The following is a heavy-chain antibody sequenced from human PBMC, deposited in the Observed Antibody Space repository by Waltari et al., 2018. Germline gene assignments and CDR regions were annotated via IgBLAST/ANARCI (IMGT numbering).Heavy chain of an antibody. CDR3: ARGYSYGHGDYFDY. CDR2: IYHTGST. D-gene: IGHD5-18*01. J-gene: IGHJ4*02. Sequence: GWIRQPPGKGLEWIGSIYHTGSTYYNPSLKSRVTISVDTSMNQFSLKLSSVTAADTAVYYCARGYSYGHGDYFDYWGQGTLVTVSS. V-gene: IGHV4-38-2*02.